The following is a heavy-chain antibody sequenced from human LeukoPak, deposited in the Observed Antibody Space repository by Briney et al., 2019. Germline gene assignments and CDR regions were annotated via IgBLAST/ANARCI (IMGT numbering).Heavy chain of an antibody. J-gene: IGHJ4*02. CDR2: ISGSGGST. D-gene: IGHD6-13*01. CDR1: GFTFSSYA. V-gene: IGHV3-23*01. CDR3: AKPSLKAGYPFSYFDY. Sequence: GGSLRLSCAASGFTFSSYAMSWVRQALGKGLEWVSAISGSGGSTYYADSVKGRFTISRDNSKNTLYLQMNSLRAEDTAVYYCAKPSLKAGYPFSYFDYWGQGTLVTVSS.